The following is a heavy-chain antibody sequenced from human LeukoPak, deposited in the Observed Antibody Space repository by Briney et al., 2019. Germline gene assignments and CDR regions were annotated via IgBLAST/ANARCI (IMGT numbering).Heavy chain of an antibody. V-gene: IGHV4-38-2*02. CDR3: ARRYIRYYDSSGYYRPFDY. D-gene: IGHD3-22*01. Sequence: PSETLSLTCTVSGSSISSGYYWCWMRQPPGKGREGIWSIYHSGSTYYNPSLKSRGTISVDTSKNQFSLKLSSVTAADTAVYYCARRYIRYYDSSGYYRPFDYWGQGTLVTVSS. CDR1: GSSISSGYY. CDR2: IYHSGST. J-gene: IGHJ4*02.